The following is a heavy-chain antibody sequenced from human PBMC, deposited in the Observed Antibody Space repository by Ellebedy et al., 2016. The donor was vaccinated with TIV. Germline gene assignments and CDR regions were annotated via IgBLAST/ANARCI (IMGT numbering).Heavy chain of an antibody. V-gene: IGHV4-4*07. CDR1: GGSISSYY. CDR3: ARDSEYYYDSSGYSFDY. CDR2: IYTSGST. D-gene: IGHD3-22*01. Sequence: MPSETLSLTCTVSGGSISSYYWSWIRQPAGKGLEWIGRIYTSGSTNYNPSLKSRVTMSVDTSKNQFSLKLSSVTAADTAVHYCARDSEYYYDSSGYSFDYWGQGTLVTVSS. J-gene: IGHJ4*02.